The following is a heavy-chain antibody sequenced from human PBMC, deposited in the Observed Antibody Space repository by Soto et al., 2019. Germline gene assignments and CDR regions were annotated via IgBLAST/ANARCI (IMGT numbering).Heavy chain of an antibody. Sequence: QVPLVQSGAEVKKPGASVKVSCKASGYTFTSYAMHWVRQAPGQRLEWMGWINAGNGNTKYSQKFQGRVTITRDTSASTAYMELSSLRSEDTAVYYCAREQGYSYGDYYYYGMDVWGQGTTVTVSS. CDR3: AREQGYSYGDYYYYGMDV. CDR2: INAGNGNT. J-gene: IGHJ6*02. D-gene: IGHD5-18*01. V-gene: IGHV1-3*01. CDR1: GYTFTSYA.